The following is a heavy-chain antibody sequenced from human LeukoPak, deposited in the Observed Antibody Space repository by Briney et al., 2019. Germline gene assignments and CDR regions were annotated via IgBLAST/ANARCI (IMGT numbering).Heavy chain of an antibody. CDR1: GFTFSSYG. CDR2: IHSGGST. Sequence: GGSLRLSCAASGFTFSSYGMSWVRQAPGKGLEWVSVIHSGGSTYYADSVKGRFTISRDNSKNTLYLQMNSLRAEDTAVYYCARTSGSPYSDAFDIWGQGTMVTVSS. J-gene: IGHJ3*02. D-gene: IGHD1-26*01. CDR3: ARTSGSPYSDAFDI. V-gene: IGHV3-53*01.